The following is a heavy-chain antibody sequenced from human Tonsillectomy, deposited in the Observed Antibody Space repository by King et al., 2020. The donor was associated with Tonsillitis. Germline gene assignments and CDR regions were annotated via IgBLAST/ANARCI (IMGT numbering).Heavy chain of an antibody. J-gene: IGHJ6*02. CDR1: GGSFSGYY. CDR2: IHHSGST. D-gene: IGHD2-8*01. V-gene: IGHV4-34*01. Sequence: VQLQQWGAGLLKPSETLSLTCAVYGGSFSGYYWSWIRQPPGKGLEWIGEIHHSGSTNYNPSLKSRVTISLDTSKNQFSLRLSSVTAADTAVYYCARVPYCTNGLCSYNYGMDVWGQGTTVTVSS. CDR3: ARVPYCTNGLCSYNYGMDV.